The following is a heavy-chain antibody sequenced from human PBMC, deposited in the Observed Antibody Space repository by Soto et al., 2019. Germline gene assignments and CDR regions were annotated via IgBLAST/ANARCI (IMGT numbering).Heavy chain of an antibody. J-gene: IGHJ4*02. CDR3: ARSVSETTVTTFDSPLMGYFEY. CDR1: GGSISSGGYY. CDR2: IYYSGST. Sequence: SETLSLTCTVSGGSISSGGYYWSWIRQHPGKGLEWIGYIYYSGSTNYNPSLKSRVTISVDTSKNQFSLKLSSVTAADTAVYYCARSVSETTVTTFDSPLMGYFEYWGQGTLVTVSS. D-gene: IGHD4-17*01. V-gene: IGHV4-31*03.